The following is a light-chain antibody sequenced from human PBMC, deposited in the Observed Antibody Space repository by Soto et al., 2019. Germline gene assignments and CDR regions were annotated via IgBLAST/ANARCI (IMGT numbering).Light chain of an antibody. CDR1: RGDIGDYNY. V-gene: IGLV2-14*01. J-gene: IGLJ2*01. CDR3: SSYTNINTLV. Sequence: QSVLTQPASVSGAPGQSITISCTGTRGDIGDYNYVSWYQQHPGNAPKLMIYEVTHRPSGVSNRFSGSKSGNTASLTISGLQAEDEAACYCSSYTNINTLVFGGGTKLTVL. CDR2: EVT.